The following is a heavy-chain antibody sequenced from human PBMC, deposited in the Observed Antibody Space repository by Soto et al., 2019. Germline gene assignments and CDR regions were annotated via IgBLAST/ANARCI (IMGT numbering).Heavy chain of an antibody. CDR1: CGSISSYY. Sequence: SETLSLTCTVSCGSISSYYWSWIRQPPGKGLEWIGYIYYSGSTNYNPSLKSRVTISVDTSKNQFSLKLSSVTAADTAVYYCARESEQYYYDSSGYYYNTSYYFDYWGQGTLVTVSS. J-gene: IGHJ4*02. D-gene: IGHD3-22*01. CDR2: IYYSGST. CDR3: ARESEQYYYDSSGYYYNTSYYFDY. V-gene: IGHV4-59*01.